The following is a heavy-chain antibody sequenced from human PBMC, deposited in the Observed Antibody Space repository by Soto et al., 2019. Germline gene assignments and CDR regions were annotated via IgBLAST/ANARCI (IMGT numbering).Heavy chain of an antibody. CDR1: GFTFSIYN. D-gene: IGHD2-15*01. J-gene: IGHJ5*02. CDR3: AREGRP. Sequence: GGSLRLSCAASGFTFSIYNMNWVRQAPGKGLEWVSVIYSGGSTYFADSVKDRFSISRDNSKNTLHLQMNSLRAEDTAVYYCAREGRPWGQGTLVPVSS. V-gene: IGHV3-66*01. CDR2: IYSGGST.